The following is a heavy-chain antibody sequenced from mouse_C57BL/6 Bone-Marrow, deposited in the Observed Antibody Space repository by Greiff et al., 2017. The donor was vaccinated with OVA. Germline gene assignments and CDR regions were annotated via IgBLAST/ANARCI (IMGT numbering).Heavy chain of an antibody. Sequence: VKLQESGPGLVQPSQSLSITCTVSGFSLTSYGVHWVRQSPGKGLEWLGVIWSGGSTDYNAAFIARLSISKDNYKSQVFLKMNRLQADDTAIYYGACNWDNWYFDVWGTGTTVTVSS. CDR3: ACNWDNWYFDV. J-gene: IGHJ1*03. V-gene: IGHV2-2*01. CDR1: GFSLTSYG. CDR2: IWSGGST. D-gene: IGHD4-1*01.